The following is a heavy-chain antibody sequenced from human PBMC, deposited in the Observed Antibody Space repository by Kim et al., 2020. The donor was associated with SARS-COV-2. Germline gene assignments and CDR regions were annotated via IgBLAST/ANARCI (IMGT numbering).Heavy chain of an antibody. Sequence: SVKVSCKASGGTFSSYAISWVRQAPGQGLEWMGGIIPIFGTANYAQKFQGRVTITADESTSTAYMELSSLRSEDTAVYYCARARRGAYYFDYWGQGTLVTVSS. CDR1: GGTFSSYA. CDR3: ARARRGAYYFDY. J-gene: IGHJ4*02. V-gene: IGHV1-69*13. D-gene: IGHD3-10*01. CDR2: IIPIFGTA.